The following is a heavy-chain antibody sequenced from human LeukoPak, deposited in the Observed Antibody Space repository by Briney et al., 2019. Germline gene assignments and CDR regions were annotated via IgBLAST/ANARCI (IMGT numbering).Heavy chain of an antibody. D-gene: IGHD6-19*01. V-gene: IGHV3-66*01. CDR1: GFTVSSNY. CDR3: AKRSAESSGYFDY. CDR2: IYSGGST. Sequence: GGSLRLSCAASGFTVSSNYMSWVRQAPGKGLEWVSVIYSGGSTYYADSVKGRFTISRDNSKSTLYLQMNSLRAEDTGVYYCAKRSAESSGYFDYWGQGTLVTVSS. J-gene: IGHJ4*02.